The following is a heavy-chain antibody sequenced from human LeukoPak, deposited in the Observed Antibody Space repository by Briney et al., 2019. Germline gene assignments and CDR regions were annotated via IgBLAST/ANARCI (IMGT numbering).Heavy chain of an antibody. Sequence: PSETLSLTCTVSGGSISSYYWSWIRQPPGKGLEWIGYIYYSGSTNYNPSLKSRVTISVDTSKNQFSLKLSSVTAADTAVYYCARESKDYYGSGSYSLRFDPWGQGTLVTVSS. CDR3: ARESKDYYGSGSYSLRFDP. J-gene: IGHJ5*02. V-gene: IGHV4-59*01. D-gene: IGHD3-10*01. CDR2: IYYSGST. CDR1: GGSISSYY.